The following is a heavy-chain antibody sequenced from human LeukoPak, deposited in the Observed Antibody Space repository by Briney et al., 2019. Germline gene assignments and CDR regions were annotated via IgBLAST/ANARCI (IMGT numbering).Heavy chain of an antibody. CDR2: TYYRSTWYN. Sequence: SQTLSLTCAISGDSVSSNNVTWNWIRQSPSRGLEWLGRTYYRSTWYNDYAVSVRGRITVNPDTSKNQFSLHLNSVTPEDTAVYYCARRLTQYDCFDPWGQGILVTVSS. V-gene: IGHV6-1*01. D-gene: IGHD2-2*01. CDR3: ARRLTQYDCFDP. J-gene: IGHJ5*02. CDR1: GDSVSSNNVT.